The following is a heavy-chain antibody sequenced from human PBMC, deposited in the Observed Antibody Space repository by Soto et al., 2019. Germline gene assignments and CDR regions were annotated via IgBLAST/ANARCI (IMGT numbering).Heavy chain of an antibody. J-gene: IGHJ5*02. CDR1: GFSLSSSGAG. CDR2: IYWNDDK. Sequence: GSGPTLVNPTHTLTLTCTFSGFSLSSSGAGVGWVRRPPGKGLEWLALIYWNDDKRYSPSLKSRLTITKDTSKNQVVLLMTNMDPVDTATYYCAHRGYGNYPRDNWFDPWGQGTLVTVSS. V-gene: IGHV2-5*01. D-gene: IGHD4-17*01. CDR3: AHRGYGNYPRDNWFDP.